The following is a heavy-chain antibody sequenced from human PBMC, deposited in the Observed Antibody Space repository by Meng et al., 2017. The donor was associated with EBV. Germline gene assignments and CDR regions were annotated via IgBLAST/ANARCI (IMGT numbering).Heavy chain of an antibody. J-gene: IGHJ4*02. Sequence: QGQLVQSAAVGKRPGSPGKVSCKTSGGPFRNYAISWVRQAPGQGLEWLGGFLPTLGAPNYAQKFHGRVSITADESTSTHYMDLSSLRSEDTAVYYCASESGRGYTPDYWGQGTLVTVSS. CDR1: GGPFRNYA. V-gene: IGHV1-69*01. D-gene: IGHD3-10*01. CDR3: ASESGRGYTPDY. CDR2: FLPTLGAP.